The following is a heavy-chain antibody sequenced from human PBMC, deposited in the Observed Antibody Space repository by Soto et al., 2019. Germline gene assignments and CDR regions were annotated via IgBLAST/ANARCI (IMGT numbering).Heavy chain of an antibody. J-gene: IGHJ4*02. Sequence: GGSLRLSCAASGFTFSSYAMHWVHQAPGKGLEWVALISHDGSNKYYADSVKGRFTISRDNSRDTLFLQMNSLRAEDTAIYYCAKSSVWYPYFDSWGQGTLVTVSS. CDR3: AKSSVWYPYFDS. V-gene: IGHV3-30-3*02. CDR1: GFTFSSYA. CDR2: ISHDGSNK. D-gene: IGHD6-13*01.